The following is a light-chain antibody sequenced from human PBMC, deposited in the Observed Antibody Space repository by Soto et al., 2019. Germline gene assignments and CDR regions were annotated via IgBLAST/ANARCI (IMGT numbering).Light chain of an antibody. J-gene: IGKJ1*01. CDR2: DAS. Sequence: AIQMTQSPASLSASVVDRVTITCRASQDIRNDLGWYQQKPGKAPYLLISDASSLERGVPSRFSGSGSGTEFTLTIRSMQPDDFATYYCQQYKGYSRTFGQGTKVDIK. CDR1: QDIRND. CDR3: QQYKGYSRT. V-gene: IGKV1-13*02.